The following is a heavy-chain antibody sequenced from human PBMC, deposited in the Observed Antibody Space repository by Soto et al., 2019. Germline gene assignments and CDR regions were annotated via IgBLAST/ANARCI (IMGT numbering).Heavy chain of an antibody. V-gene: IGHV4-34*01. CDR2: INHSGST. CDR1: GGSFSGYY. Sequence: SETLSLTCAVYGGSFSGYYWSWIRQPPGKGLEWIGEINHSGSTNYNPSLKSRVTISVDTSKNQFSLKLSSVTAADTAVYYCGRVSRAGTITYWGQGTLVTVSS. CDR3: GRVSRAGTITY. J-gene: IGHJ4*02. D-gene: IGHD1-1*01.